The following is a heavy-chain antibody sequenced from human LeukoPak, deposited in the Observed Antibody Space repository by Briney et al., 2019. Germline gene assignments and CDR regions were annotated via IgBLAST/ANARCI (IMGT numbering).Heavy chain of an antibody. CDR3: ARRGGGDILTEGAFDI. V-gene: IGHV1-69*01. CDR2: IIPIFGTA. J-gene: IGHJ3*02. D-gene: IGHD3-9*01. CDR1: GGTFSSYA. Sequence: GSSVKVSCKASGGTFSSYAISWVRQAPGQGLEWMGGIIPIFGTANYAQKFQGRVTITADESTSTAYMELSSLRSEDTAVYCCARRGGGDILTEGAFDIWGQGTMVTVSS.